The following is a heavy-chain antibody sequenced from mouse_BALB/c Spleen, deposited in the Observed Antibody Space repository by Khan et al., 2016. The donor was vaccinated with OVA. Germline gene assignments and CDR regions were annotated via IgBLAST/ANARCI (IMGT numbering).Heavy chain of an antibody. Sequence: QVQLKESGPGLVAPSQSLSITCTVSGLSLSNYGVHWVRQPPGKGLEWLGVIWTGGITNYNSALMSRLSISKDKSQSQVFLQMNRLQTVDTTIYYCARSYDYDVGGFAYWGQGTLVTVSA. D-gene: IGHD2-4*01. CDR2: IWTGGIT. V-gene: IGHV2-9*02. CDR1: GLSLSNYG. CDR3: ARSYDYDVGGFAY. J-gene: IGHJ3*01.